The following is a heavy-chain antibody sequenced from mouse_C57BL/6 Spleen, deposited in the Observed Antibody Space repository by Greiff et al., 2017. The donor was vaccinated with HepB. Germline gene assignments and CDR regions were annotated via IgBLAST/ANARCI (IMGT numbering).Heavy chain of an antibody. CDR1: GYSITSGYY. CDR2: ISYDGSN. V-gene: IGHV3-6*01. CDR3: ARDRVLLRGYFDV. D-gene: IGHD1-1*01. J-gene: IGHJ1*03. Sequence: EVQLQQSGPGLVKPSQSLSLTCSVTGYSITSGYYWNWIRQFPGNKLEWMGYISYDGSNNYNPSLKNRISITRDTSKNQFFLKLNSVTTEDTATYYCARDRVLLRGYFDVWGTGTTVTVSS.